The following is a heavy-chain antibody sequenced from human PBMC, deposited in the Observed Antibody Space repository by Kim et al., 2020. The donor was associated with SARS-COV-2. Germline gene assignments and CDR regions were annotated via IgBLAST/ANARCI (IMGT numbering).Heavy chain of an antibody. D-gene: IGHD2-2*01. CDR3: AGTRGDIVVVPAATPPGYRWFDP. CDR2: IYHSGST. V-gene: IGHV4-4*02. CDR1: GGSISSSNW. Sequence: SETLSLTCAVSGGSISSSNWWSWVRQPPGKGLEWIGEIYHSGSTNYNPSLKSRVTISVDKSKNQFSLKLSSVTAADTAVYYCAGTRGDIVVVPAATPPGYRWFDPWGQGTLVTVSS. J-gene: IGHJ5*02.